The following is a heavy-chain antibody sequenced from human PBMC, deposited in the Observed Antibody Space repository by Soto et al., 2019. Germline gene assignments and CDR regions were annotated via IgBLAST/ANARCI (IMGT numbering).Heavy chain of an antibody. D-gene: IGHD3-22*01. J-gene: IGHJ4*02. Sequence: PSETLSLTCTVSGGPISSGGYCWSWIRQHPGKGLEWIGYIYYSGSTYYNPSLKSRVTISVDTSKNQFSLKLSSVTAADTAVYYCASANYDSSGYAVDYWGQGTLVTVSS. CDR1: GGPISSGGYC. V-gene: IGHV4-31*03. CDR3: ASANYDSSGYAVDY. CDR2: IYYSGST.